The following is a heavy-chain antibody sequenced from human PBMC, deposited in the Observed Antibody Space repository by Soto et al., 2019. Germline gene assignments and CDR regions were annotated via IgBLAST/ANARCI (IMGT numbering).Heavy chain of an antibody. CDR2: IYYSGST. J-gene: IGHJ5*02. D-gene: IGHD6-13*01. Sequence: QLQLQESGPGLVKPSETLSLTCTVSGGSISSSSYYWGWIRQPPGKGLEWIGSIYYSGSTYYNPSLKSRVTISVATSKNQFSLKLSSVTAADTAVYYCARPPSSSWTVWFDPWGQGTLVTVSS. CDR1: GGSISSSSYY. CDR3: ARPPSSSWTVWFDP. V-gene: IGHV4-39*01.